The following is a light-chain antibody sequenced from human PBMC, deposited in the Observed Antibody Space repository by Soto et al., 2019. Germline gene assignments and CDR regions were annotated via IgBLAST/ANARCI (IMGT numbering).Light chain of an antibody. CDR1: PSVSFNY. CDR2: DAS. V-gene: IGKV3D-20*01. J-gene: IGKJ2*01. CDR3: QQYGSSPYT. Sequence: EIVLTQSPGPLSLSPGERATLSCGARPSVSFNYLAWYQQKVGLAPRLLIYDASRRATGTPDRFSGSGSGTDFTLTISRLEPEDFAVYVCQQYGSSPYTFGQGTNLEIK.